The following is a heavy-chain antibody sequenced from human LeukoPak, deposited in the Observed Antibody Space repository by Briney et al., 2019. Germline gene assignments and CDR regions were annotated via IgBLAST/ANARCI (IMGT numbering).Heavy chain of an antibody. D-gene: IGHD6-19*01. Sequence: SQTLSLTCTVPGGSISSGGYYWSWIRQHPGKGLEWIGYIYYSGSTYYNPSLKSRVTISVDTSKNQFSLKLSSVTAADTAVYYCARAGGSSGWPLFDYWGQGTLVTVSS. V-gene: IGHV4-31*03. CDR1: GGSISSGGYY. CDR3: ARAGGSSGWPLFDY. CDR2: IYYSGST. J-gene: IGHJ4*02.